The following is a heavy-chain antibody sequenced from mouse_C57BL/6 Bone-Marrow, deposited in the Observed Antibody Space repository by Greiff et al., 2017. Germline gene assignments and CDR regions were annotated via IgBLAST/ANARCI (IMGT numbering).Heavy chain of an antibody. CDR3: ARRGITTVPFFDY. J-gene: IGHJ2*01. Sequence: VQLQQSGAELVRPGTSVKMSCKASGYTFTNYWIGWAKQRPGHGLEWIGDIYTGGGYTNYNEKFKGKATLTADKSSSTAYMQFSSLTSEDSAIYYCARRGITTVPFFDYWGQGTTLTVSS. D-gene: IGHD1-1*01. CDR2: IYTGGGYT. CDR1: GYTFTNYW. V-gene: IGHV1-63*01.